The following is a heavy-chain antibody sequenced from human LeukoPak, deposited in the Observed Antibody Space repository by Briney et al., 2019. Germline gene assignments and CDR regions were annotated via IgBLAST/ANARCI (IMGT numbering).Heavy chain of an antibody. V-gene: IGHV3-64*01. J-gene: IGHJ4*02. CDR3: ARGASLWFGFYFDY. CDR2: ISSNGGST. CDR1: GFTFSSYA. Sequence: GGSLRLSCAASGFTFSSYAMHWVRQAPGKGLEYVSAISSNGGSTYYANSVEGRFTISRDNSKNTLYLQMGSLRAEDMAVYYCARGASLWFGFYFDYWGQGTLVTVSS. D-gene: IGHD3-10*01.